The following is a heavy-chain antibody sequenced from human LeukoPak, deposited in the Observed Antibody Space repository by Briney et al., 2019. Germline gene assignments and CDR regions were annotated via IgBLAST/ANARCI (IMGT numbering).Heavy chain of an antibody. CDR1: GFNFSYYG. V-gene: IGHV3-30*02. CDR2: TRYDGSNK. D-gene: IGHD6-13*01. J-gene: IGHJ4*02. CDR3: AKDGGSWSFDY. Sequence: PGGSLRLSCAASGFNFSYYGMHWVRQAPGKGLEWVAFTRYDGSNKYYVDSVKGRFTISRDSSKKTLDLQMVSLRAEDTGLYYCAKDGGSWSFDYWGQGTLVTVSS.